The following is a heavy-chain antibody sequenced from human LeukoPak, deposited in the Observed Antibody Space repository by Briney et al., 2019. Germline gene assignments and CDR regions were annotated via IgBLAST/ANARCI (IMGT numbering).Heavy chain of an antibody. V-gene: IGHV4-59*01. CDR1: GGSINSYY. D-gene: IGHD6-13*01. CDR3: ARAGYSSSWYLDY. Sequence: PSETLSLTCTVSGGSINSYYWYWLRQPPGKGLEWIGYIYYTGSTNYNPSLKSRVTISVDTSKNHFSLKVNSVTPADTPVYFCARAGYSSSWYLDYWGQGTLVTVSS. J-gene: IGHJ4*02. CDR2: IYYTGST.